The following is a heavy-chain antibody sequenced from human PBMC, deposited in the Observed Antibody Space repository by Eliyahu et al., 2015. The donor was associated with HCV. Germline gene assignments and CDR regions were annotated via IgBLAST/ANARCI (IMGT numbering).Heavy chain of an antibody. D-gene: IGHD3-10*01. J-gene: IGHJ4*02. Sequence: EVQLLESGGGLVXPGGSLRLXCAASXFTFSXYAMSWVRQAPGKGLEWVSAISGSGGSTYYXDSVKGRFTISRDNSKNTLYLQMNSLRAEDTAVYYCAKVLLLWYFDYWGQGTLVTVSS. CDR1: XFTFSXYA. CDR3: AKVLLLWYFDY. V-gene: IGHV3-23*01. CDR2: ISGSGGST.